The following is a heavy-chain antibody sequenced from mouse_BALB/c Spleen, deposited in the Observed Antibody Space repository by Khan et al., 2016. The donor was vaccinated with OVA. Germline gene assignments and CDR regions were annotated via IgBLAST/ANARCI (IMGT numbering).Heavy chain of an antibody. V-gene: IGHV5-9-4*01. Sequence: EVELVESGGGLVKPGGSLKLSCAASGFTFSSYAMSWVRQSPEKRLEWVAEISSGGSYTYYPDTVTGRVTIFRDNAKNTLYREMSSLRSEETDMSSCAMASYNSGSSPWFFDSWGQGTDLTVSS. CDR2: ISSGGSYT. CDR1: GFTFSSYA. CDR3: AMASYNSGSSPWFFDS. D-gene: IGHD1-1*01. J-gene: IGHJ2*01.